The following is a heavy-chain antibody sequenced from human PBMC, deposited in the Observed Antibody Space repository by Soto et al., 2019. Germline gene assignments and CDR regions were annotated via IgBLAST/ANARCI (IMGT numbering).Heavy chain of an antibody. J-gene: IGHJ4*02. Sequence: QVQLVESGGGVVQPGRSLRLSCAASGFTFSSYAMHWVRQAPGKGLEWVAVISYDGSNKYYADSVKGRFTISRDNSKNTLYLQMNSLRAEDTAVYYCARETSTTVFDYWDQGTLVTVSS. CDR2: ISYDGSNK. CDR3: ARETSTTVFDY. V-gene: IGHV3-30-3*01. CDR1: GFTFSSYA. D-gene: IGHD4-17*01.